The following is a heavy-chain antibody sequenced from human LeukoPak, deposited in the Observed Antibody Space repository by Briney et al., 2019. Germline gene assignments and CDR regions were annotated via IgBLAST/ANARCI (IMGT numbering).Heavy chain of an antibody. V-gene: IGHV4-31*02. Sequence: WVRQMPGKGLEWIGYIYYSGSTYYIPSLKSRVTISVDTSKSQFSLKLSSVTAADTAVYYCARVKQERTWYFDLWGRGPLVTVSS. J-gene: IGHJ2*01. CDR3: ARVKQERTWYFDL. CDR2: IYYSGST.